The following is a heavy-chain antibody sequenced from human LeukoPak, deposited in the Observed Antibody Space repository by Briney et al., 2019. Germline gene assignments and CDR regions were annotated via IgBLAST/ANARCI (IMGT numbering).Heavy chain of an antibody. Sequence: ASVKVSCKASGYTFTSYDINWVRQATGQGLEWMGWMNPNSGNTGYAQKFQGRVTMTRNTSISTAYMELSSLRSGDTAVYYCAQSRDGYGAGGDYWGQGTLVTVSS. CDR3: AQSRDGYGAGGDY. J-gene: IGHJ4*02. CDR2: MNPNSGNT. V-gene: IGHV1-8*01. CDR1: GYTFTSYD. D-gene: IGHD5-24*01.